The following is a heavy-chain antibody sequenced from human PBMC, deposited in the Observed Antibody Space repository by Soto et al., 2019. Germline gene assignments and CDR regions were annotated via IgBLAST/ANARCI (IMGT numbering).Heavy chain of an antibody. CDR3: ARHGSSGYGDYDPRKFDY. Sequence: SETLSLTCTVSGGSISSSSYYWGWIRQPPGKGLEWIGSIYYSGSTYYNPSLKSRVTISVDTSKNQFSLKLSSVTAADTAVYYFARHGSSGYGDYDPRKFDYWGQGTLVTVSS. CDR1: GGSISSSSYY. J-gene: IGHJ4*02. CDR2: IYYSGST. V-gene: IGHV4-39*01. D-gene: IGHD4-17*01.